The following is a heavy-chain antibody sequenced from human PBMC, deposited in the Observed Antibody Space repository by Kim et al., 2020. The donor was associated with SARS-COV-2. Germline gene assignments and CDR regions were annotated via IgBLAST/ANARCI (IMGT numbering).Heavy chain of an antibody. CDR3: ARDSAAMVPRGTEREYYYYYGMDV. V-gene: IGHV3-48*03. Sequence: GGSLRLSCAASGFTFSSYEMNWVRQAPGKGLEWVSYISSSGSTIYYADSVKGRFTISRDNAKNSLYLQMNSLRAEDTAVYYCARDSAAMVPRGTEREYYYYYGMDVWGQGTTVTVSS. D-gene: IGHD5-18*01. J-gene: IGHJ6*02. CDR1: GFTFSSYE. CDR2: ISSSGSTI.